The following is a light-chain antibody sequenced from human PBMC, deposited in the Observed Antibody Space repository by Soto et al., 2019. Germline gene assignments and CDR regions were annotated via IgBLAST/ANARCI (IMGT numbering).Light chain of an antibody. Sequence: AIQMTQSPSSLSTSVGDRVTITCRASQGISFDVAWYQQKPGKAPKLLIHDATSLESGVPSRFSGSGSGTEFTLTISSLQPDDFATYYCQQYSSYWTFAQGTKVDIK. J-gene: IGKJ1*01. CDR1: QGISFD. V-gene: IGKV1-13*02. CDR2: DAT. CDR3: QQYSSYWT.